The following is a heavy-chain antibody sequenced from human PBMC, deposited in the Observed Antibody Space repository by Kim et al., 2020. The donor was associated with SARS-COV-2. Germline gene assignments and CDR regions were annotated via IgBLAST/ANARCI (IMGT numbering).Heavy chain of an antibody. CDR2: MNPNSGNT. CDR1: GYTFTSYD. Sequence: ASVKVSCKASGYTFTSYDINWVRQATGQGLEWMGWMNPNSGNTGYAQKFQGRVTMTRNTSISTAYMELSSLRSEDTAVYYCARVLAVAGTDYYYGMDVWGQGTTVTVSS. J-gene: IGHJ6*02. CDR3: ARVLAVAGTDYYYGMDV. V-gene: IGHV1-8*01. D-gene: IGHD6-19*01.